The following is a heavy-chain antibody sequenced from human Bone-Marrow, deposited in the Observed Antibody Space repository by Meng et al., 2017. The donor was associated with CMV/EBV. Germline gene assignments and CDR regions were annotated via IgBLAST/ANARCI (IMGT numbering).Heavy chain of an antibody. V-gene: IGHV3-48*03. CDR1: GFTFTFHNYE. CDR2: ISSSGSKT. CDR3: AKDCCRRLGAGATDY. J-gene: IGHJ4*02. D-gene: IGHD1-26*01. Sequence: GESLKISCAASGFTFTFHNYEMNWVRQAPGKGLEWISYISSSGSKTKYAESVKGRFTISRDNAKNSVYLQMNSLRAEDTAVYYCAKDCCRRLGAGATDYWGQGTLVTVSS.